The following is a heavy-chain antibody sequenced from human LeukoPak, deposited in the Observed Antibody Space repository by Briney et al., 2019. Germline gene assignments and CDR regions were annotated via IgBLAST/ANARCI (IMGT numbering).Heavy chain of an antibody. CDR2: IWYDGSNK. Sequence: PGRSLRLSCAASGFTFSSYGMHWVRQAPGKGLEWLAVIWYDGSNKYYADSVKGRFTISRDNSKNTLYLQMNSLRAEDTAVYYCARGYSASYYYDSSGLYYFDYWGQGTLVTVSS. J-gene: IGHJ4*02. CDR3: ARGYSASYYYDSSGLYYFDY. CDR1: GFTFSSYG. V-gene: IGHV3-33*01. D-gene: IGHD3-22*01.